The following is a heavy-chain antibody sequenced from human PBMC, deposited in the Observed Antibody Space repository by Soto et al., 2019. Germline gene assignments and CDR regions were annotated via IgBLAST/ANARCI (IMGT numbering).Heavy chain of an antibody. CDR3: XXAXGWFGEFDS. D-gene: IGHD3-10*01. CDR1: GFTFSSYA. Sequence: EVQLLESGGGLVQPGGSLRLSCAASGFTFSSYAMSWVRQAPGKGLEWVSAISGSGGSTYYADSVKVRFTISRDNXXXXXXXXXXXXXXXXXXXXYCXXAXGWFGEFDSWGQGTLVTVSS. J-gene: IGHJ4*02. CDR2: ISGSGGST. V-gene: IGHV3-23*01.